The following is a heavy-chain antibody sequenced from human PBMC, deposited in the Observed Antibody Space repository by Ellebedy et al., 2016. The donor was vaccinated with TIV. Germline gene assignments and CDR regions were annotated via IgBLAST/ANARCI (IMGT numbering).Heavy chain of an antibody. J-gene: IGHJ5*02. D-gene: IGHD2-21*01. CDR3: ARDESIYSDSNDNWFDP. CDR2: IRPNSGAT. V-gene: IGHV1-2*02. Sequence: AASVKVSCKTSGYSFTDYYIHWVRQAPGHGLEWMGWIRPNSGATLYARQFQGRVTMTRDTSITTAYLDLKRLTSDDSDVYYCARDESIYSDSNDNWFDPWGQGTLVTVTS. CDR1: GYSFTDYY.